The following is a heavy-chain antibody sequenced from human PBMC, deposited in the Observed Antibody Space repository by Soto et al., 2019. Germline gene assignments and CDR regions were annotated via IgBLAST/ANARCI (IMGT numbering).Heavy chain of an antibody. Sequence: ASVKVSCKASGYTFTSYGISWVRQAPGQGLEWMGWISAYNGNTNYAESVKGRFTISRDRSTNTLFLQMNSLRSEDTAVYYCARVEGFSRYFDWPPPGPGDYWGQGTLVTVSS. CDR1: GYTFTSYG. J-gene: IGHJ4*02. CDR2: ISAYNGNT. CDR3: ARVEGFSRYFDWPPPGPGDY. D-gene: IGHD3-9*01. V-gene: IGHV1-18*01.